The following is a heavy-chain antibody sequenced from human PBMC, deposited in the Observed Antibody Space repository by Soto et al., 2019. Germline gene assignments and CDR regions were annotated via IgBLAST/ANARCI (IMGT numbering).Heavy chain of an antibody. CDR3: AREVVGNTWPGIFDS. Sequence: QEQLRESGPGLVKPSETLSLTCSISDDSIGPYYWTWIRQPPRKELQWIGYVYTSGSTKYNSSLKGRVTISLDASNSQSSLTMSSVTAADTGVYYCAREVVGNTWPGIFDSWGRGTLVVVSS. J-gene: IGHJ4*02. CDR2: VYTSGST. V-gene: IGHV4-4*08. CDR1: DDSIGPYY.